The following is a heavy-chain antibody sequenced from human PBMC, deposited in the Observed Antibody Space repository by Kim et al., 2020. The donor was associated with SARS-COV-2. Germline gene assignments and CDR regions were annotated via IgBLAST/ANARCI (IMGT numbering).Heavy chain of an antibody. D-gene: IGHD6-19*01. V-gene: IGHV4-39*01. J-gene: IGHJ4*02. Sequence: SETLSLTCSVPGGSIRHTSYYWAWIRQPPGKGLQWIGSIYYNGRTYYNPSFESPVTISVDTSKDQFSLKLSSVTAADTAMYYCARVSGVQWLVGNYFFDYWGQGTLVTVSA. CDR2: IYYNGRT. CDR1: GGSIRHTSYY. CDR3: ARVSGVQWLVGNYFFDY.